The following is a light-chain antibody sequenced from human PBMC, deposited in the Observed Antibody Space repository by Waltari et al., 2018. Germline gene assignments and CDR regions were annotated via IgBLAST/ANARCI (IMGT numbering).Light chain of an antibody. V-gene: IGKV3-20*01. CDR2: GAS. Sequence: EIVLTQSPGTLSLSPGERATLSCRASQTVRTTYLAWYQQKPGQAPTLRIYGASSRATGIPDRVSGIGSGTDFSLTISSLEPEDFAVYYCQQYDISPLTFGGGTKVEIK. J-gene: IGKJ4*01. CDR3: QQYDISPLT. CDR1: QTVRTTY.